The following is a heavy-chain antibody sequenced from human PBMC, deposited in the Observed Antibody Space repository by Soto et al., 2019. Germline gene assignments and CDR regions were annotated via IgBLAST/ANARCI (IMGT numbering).Heavy chain of an antibody. CDR1: GGTFSSYA. CDR2: IIPIFGTA. V-gene: IGHV1-69*01. D-gene: IGHD6-13*01. J-gene: IGHJ6*02. CDR3: AREGAAAAGTSRFYYYYGMDV. Sequence: QVQLVQSGAEVKKPGSSVKVSCKASGGTFSSYAISWVRQAPGQGLEWMGGIIPIFGTANYAQKFQGRVTITADESTRTDYMELSSLRSEDTAVYYCAREGAAAAGTSRFYYYYGMDVWGQGTTVTVSS.